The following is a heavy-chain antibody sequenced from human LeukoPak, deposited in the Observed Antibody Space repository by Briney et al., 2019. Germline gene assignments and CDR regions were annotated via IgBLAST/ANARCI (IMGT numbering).Heavy chain of an antibody. D-gene: IGHD3-10*01. CDR1: GAPVNFYY. CDR2: IYTRGNT. V-gene: IGHV4-4*07. Sequence: TSETLSLTCTVSGAPVNFYYLSWIRHSAEKGLEWIGRIYTRGNTNYNPSLKSRVTLSVDTSRNQFSLMLSSVTAADTAVYYCAKESRLGGASRSHHFDYWGQGVLVTVSS. CDR3: AKESRLGGASRSHHFDY. J-gene: IGHJ4*02.